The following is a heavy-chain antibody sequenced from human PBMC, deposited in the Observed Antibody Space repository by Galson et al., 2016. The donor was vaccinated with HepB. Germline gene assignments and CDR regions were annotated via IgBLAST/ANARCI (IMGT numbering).Heavy chain of an antibody. Sequence: LSLTCGVNGGHFSGYFWTWIRQTPGKGLEWLGEINHRGNSNYNPSLTSRVAMSVDTSKNQFSLRLNSVTAADTAVYYCARRSPISPGAVGVWGQGTMVTVSS. V-gene: IGHV4-34*01. J-gene: IGHJ3*01. CDR2: INHRGNS. CDR3: ARRSPISPGAVGV. CDR1: GGHFSGYF. D-gene: IGHD2-2*02.